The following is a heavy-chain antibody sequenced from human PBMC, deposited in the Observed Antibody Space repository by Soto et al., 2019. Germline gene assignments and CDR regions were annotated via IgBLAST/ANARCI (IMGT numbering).Heavy chain of an antibody. Sequence: SETLALTFAVSSGSISSSNWWSWVRQPPGKGLEWIGEIYHSGSTNYNPSLKSRVTISVDKSKNQFSLKLSSVTAADTAVYYCARSITIFGVVTFDYWGQGTLVTVSS. V-gene: IGHV4-4*02. CDR1: SGSISSSNW. CDR2: IYHSGST. D-gene: IGHD3-3*01. CDR3: ARSITIFGVVTFDY. J-gene: IGHJ4*02.